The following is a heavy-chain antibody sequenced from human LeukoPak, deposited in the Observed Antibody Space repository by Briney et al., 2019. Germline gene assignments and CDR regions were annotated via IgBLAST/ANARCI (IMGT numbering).Heavy chain of an antibody. V-gene: IGHV3-23*01. Sequence: GGSLRLSCAASGFTFSSYAMSWVRQAPGKGLEWVSAISGSGGSTYYADSVKGRFTISRDNSKNTLYLQMNSLRAEDTAVYYCAAYSSSPHYYYYYYYMDVWGKGTTVTVSS. CDR1: GFTFSSYA. CDR2: ISGSGGST. J-gene: IGHJ6*03. D-gene: IGHD6-13*01. CDR3: AAYSSSPHYYYYYYYMDV.